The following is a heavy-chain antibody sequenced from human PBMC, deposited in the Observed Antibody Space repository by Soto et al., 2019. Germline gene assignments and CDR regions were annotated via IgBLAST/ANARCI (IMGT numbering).Heavy chain of an antibody. CDR1: GGRMNIYY. CDR2: IYYSGST. J-gene: IGHJ4*02. Sequence: PSYRLALTSTFSGGRMNIYYWAGIRQPPGKGLEWIGYIYYSGSTNYNPSLKSRVTISVDTSKNQFSLKLSSVTAADTAVYYCARALHDFWSGYHFDSWGQGTLVTVS. V-gene: IGHV4-59*07. CDR3: ARALHDFWSGYHFDS. D-gene: IGHD3-3*01.